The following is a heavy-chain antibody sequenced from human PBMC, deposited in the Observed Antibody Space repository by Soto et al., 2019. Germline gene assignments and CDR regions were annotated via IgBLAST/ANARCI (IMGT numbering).Heavy chain of an antibody. V-gene: IGHV4-34*01. CDR2: INHSGST. D-gene: IGHD2-8*02. CDR3: ASDKITGLFDY. J-gene: IGHJ4*02. Sequence: QVQLQQWGAGLLKPSETLSLTCAVYGGSFSGYYWTWIRQPPGTGLEWIGEINHSGSTNYNPSLKSRVTISVDTSKNQFSLKLTSVTAAGAAVYYCASDKITGLFDYWGQGTLVTVSS. CDR1: GGSFSGYY.